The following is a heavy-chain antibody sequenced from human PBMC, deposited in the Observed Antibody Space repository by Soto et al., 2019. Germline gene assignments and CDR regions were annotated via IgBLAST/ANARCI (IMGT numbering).Heavy chain of an antibody. CDR1: GYTFTSYG. V-gene: IGHV1-18*01. J-gene: IGHJ6*02. D-gene: IGHD3-9*01. CDR3: ARDRRITIFPSPMDV. CDR2: ISAYNGNT. Sequence: ASVKVSCKASGYTFTSYGISWVRQAPGQGLEWMGWISAYNGNTNYAQKLQGRVTMTTDTSTNTAYMELRSLRSDDTAVYYCARDRRITIFPSPMDVWGQGTTVTVSS.